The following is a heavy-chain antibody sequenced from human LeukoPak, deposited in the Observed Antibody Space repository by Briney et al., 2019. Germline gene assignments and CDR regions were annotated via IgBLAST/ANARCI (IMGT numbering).Heavy chain of an antibody. D-gene: IGHD5-18*01. Sequence: GGSLRLSCAASGFTFSSYEMNWVRPAPGKGLEWVSCISSSGSTIYYADSVKGRFTISRDNAKNSLYLQMNSLRAEDTAVYYCARVKGGYGAFDPWGQGTLVTVSS. J-gene: IGHJ5*02. V-gene: IGHV3-48*03. CDR3: ARVKGGYGAFDP. CDR1: GFTFSSYE. CDR2: ISSSGSTI.